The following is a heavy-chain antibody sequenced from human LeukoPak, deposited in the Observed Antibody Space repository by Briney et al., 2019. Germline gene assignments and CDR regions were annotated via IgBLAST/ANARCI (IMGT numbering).Heavy chain of an antibody. D-gene: IGHD2-21*01. Sequence: SETLSLTCAVSSASITNNNWWSWARQPPGKGLEWVGEIYHSGNTNYNPSLKSRVTISVDKSKNQLSLKLDSVTAADTAVYYCVREFADDAFDIWGQGTMVTVSS. CDR3: VREFADDAFDI. V-gene: IGHV4-4*02. J-gene: IGHJ3*02. CDR1: SASITNNNW. CDR2: IYHSGNT.